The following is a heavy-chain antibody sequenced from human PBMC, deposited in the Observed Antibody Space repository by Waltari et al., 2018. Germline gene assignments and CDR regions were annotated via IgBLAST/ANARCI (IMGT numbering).Heavy chain of an antibody. CDR1: GFPFGVHS. J-gene: IGHJ4*02. Sequence: EVQLVESGGGLVQPGGSLRLSCAGSGFPFGVHSMHWIRQAPGKGLEWVSYISASSAAIYYADSVKGQFTISRDNAKNLLFLQMSNLGAEDMAVYYCATEPAPGAGINYWGQGILVTVSS. CDR2: ISASSAAI. V-gene: IGHV3-48*01. D-gene: IGHD6-19*01. CDR3: ATEPAPGAGINY.